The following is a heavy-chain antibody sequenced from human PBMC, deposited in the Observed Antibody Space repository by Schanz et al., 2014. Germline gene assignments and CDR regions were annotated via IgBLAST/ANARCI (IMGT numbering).Heavy chain of an antibody. Sequence: QVHLVQSGAEVHKPGASLKISCKASGYTFTNFFLHWVRQAPGQGLEWMGIINPIGGSTSYAQKLRRPVTLTADTSTDTAYLKLTSLRSDATAVYYCARGSPENMIRGELDCWGHGTLVTVSS. CDR3: ARGSPENMIRGELDC. V-gene: IGHV1-46*03. D-gene: IGHD3-10*01. CDR2: INPIGGST. J-gene: IGHJ4*01. CDR1: GYTFTNFF.